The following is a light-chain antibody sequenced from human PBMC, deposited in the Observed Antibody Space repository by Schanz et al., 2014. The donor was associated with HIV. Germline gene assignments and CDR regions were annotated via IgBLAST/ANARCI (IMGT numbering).Light chain of an antibody. CDR3: QQYNNWPRT. J-gene: IGKJ1*01. CDR2: GAS. CDR1: QSVSSN. V-gene: IGKV3-15*01. Sequence: EIVMRQAPATLSVSPGERATLSCRAGQSVSSNLAWYQQKPGQAPRLLIYGASTRATGIPARFSGSGSGTEFTLTISSLQSEDFAVYYCQQYNNWPRTFGQGTKVDIK.